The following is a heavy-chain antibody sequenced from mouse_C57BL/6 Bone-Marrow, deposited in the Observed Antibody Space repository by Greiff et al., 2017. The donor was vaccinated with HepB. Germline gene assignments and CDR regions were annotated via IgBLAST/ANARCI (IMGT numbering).Heavy chain of an antibody. J-gene: IGHJ2*01. CDR3: AGDRWGY. V-gene: IGHV12-3*01. Sequence: VKLVESGPGLVKPSQSLFLTCSITGFPITSVYYWIWILQSPGKPLDWMGYITHSGETFYNPSLQSPISITRETSKNQFFLQLNSVTTEDTAMYYCAGDRWGYWGQGTTLTVSS. CDR2: ITHSGET. CDR1: GFPITSVYY.